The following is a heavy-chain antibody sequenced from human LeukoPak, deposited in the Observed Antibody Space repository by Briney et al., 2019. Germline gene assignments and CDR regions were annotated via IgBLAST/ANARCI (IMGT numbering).Heavy chain of an antibody. CDR1: GFTFTSSA. V-gene: IGHV1-58*01. J-gene: IGHJ4*02. Sequence: GASVKVSCKASGFTFTSSAVQWVRQARGQGLEWIGWIVVGSGNTNYAQKFQERVTINRDMSTSTAYMELSSLRYEDTAVYYCATDDVTTGTKTALGYWGQGTLVTVSS. D-gene: IGHD1-1*01. CDR3: ATDDVTTGTKTALGY. CDR2: IVVGSGNT.